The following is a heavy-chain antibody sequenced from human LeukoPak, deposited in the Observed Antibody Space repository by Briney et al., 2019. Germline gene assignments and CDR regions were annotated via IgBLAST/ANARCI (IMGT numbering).Heavy chain of an antibody. CDR3: ARSHYYGDYSPFDY. D-gene: IGHD4-17*01. Sequence: ASVKVSCKASGGTFSSYAISWVRQAPGQGLEWMGWISAYNGNTNYAQKLQGRVTMTTDTSTSTAYMELRSLRSDDTAVYYCARSHYYGDYSPFDYWGQGTLVTVSS. CDR1: GGTFSSYA. CDR2: ISAYNGNT. J-gene: IGHJ4*02. V-gene: IGHV1-18*01.